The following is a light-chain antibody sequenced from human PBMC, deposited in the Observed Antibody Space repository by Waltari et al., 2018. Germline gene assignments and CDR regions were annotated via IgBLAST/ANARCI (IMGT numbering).Light chain of an antibody. J-gene: IGLJ3*02. CDR3: QTGGHGTWV. CDR1: SGHSTTG. CDR2: VNSAGSH. V-gene: IGLV4-69*01. Sequence: QLVLTQSPSASASLGASVKRTCPLSSGHSTTGIAWLQKRPEKGPRYLMKVNSAGSHHKGAEIPTRFSGSSSGPARYLTLSLLPSEDAAAYYCQTGGHGTWVFGGGTKLTVL.